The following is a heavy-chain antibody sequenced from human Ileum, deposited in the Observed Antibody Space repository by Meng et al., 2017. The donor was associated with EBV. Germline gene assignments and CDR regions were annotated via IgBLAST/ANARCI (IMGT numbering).Heavy chain of an antibody. CDR3: ARDSSSSAYSPFDY. J-gene: IGHJ4*02. D-gene: IGHD3-22*01. Sequence: VHRHQPGSGLEKPSQPLPLPLASSGDSVSSNNAAWNWIRQSPSRGLEWLGKTYYRSKWYNDYAVSVKSRITINPDTSKNQFSLQLNSVTPEDTAVYYCARDSSSSAYSPFDYWGQGTLVTVSS. V-gene: IGHV6-1*01. CDR2: TYYRSKWYN. CDR1: GDSVSSNNAA.